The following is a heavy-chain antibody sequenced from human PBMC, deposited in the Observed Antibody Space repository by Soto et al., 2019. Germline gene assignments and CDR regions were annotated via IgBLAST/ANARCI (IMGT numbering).Heavy chain of an antibody. J-gene: IGHJ5*02. CDR1: GYTFTGYY. D-gene: IGHD6-13*01. CDR3: ASILADQGRHNWFDP. CDR2: INPNSGGT. V-gene: IGHV1-2*02. Sequence: ASVKVSCKASGYTFTGYYMHWVRQAPGQGLEWMGWINPNSGGTNYAQKFQGRVTMTRDTSISTAYMELSRLRSDDTAVYYCASILADQGRHNWFDPWGQGTLVTVSS.